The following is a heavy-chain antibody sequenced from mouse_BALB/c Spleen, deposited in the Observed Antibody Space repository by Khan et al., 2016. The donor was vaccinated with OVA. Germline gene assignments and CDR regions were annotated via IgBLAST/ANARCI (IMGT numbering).Heavy chain of an antibody. Sequence: EVKLQESGPGLVKPSQSLSLTCTVTGYSITSDYAWNWIRQFPGNKLEWMGYISYSGRTSHNPSLKSRISVTRDTSKNQFFLQLNSVTTEDPATYYCSMVRTYWGQGTLVTVSA. V-gene: IGHV3-2*02. CDR3: SMVRTY. CDR1: GYSITSDYA. CDR2: ISYSGRT. D-gene: IGHD2-1*01. J-gene: IGHJ3*01.